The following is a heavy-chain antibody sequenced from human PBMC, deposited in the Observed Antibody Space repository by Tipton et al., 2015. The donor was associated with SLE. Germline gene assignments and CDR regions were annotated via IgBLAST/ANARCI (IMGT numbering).Heavy chain of an antibody. CDR2: IYTSGST. V-gene: IGHV4-61*09. D-gene: IGHD3-3*01. Sequence: LRLSCTVSGGSISSGSYYWTWIRQPAGKGLEWIGYIYTSGSTNYNPSLKSRVTISEDTSQNQFSLQLSSVTAADTAVYYCAGGTIFGMVSPIWFDPWGQGTLVTVSS. CDR3: AGGTIFGMVSPIWFDP. CDR1: GGSISSGSYY. J-gene: IGHJ5*02.